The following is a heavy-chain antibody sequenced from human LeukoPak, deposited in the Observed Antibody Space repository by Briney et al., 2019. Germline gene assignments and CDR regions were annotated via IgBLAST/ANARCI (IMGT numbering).Heavy chain of an antibody. J-gene: IGHJ4*02. CDR2: IYTSGST. V-gene: IGHV4-61*02. D-gene: IGHD3-10*01. Sequence: PSQTLSLTCTVSGGSISSGSYYWSWIQQPAGKGLEWIGRIYTSGSTNYNPSLKSRVTISVDTSKNQFSLKLSSVTAADTAVYYCARWDTVRGNFDYWGQGTLVTVSS. CDR1: GGSISSGSYY. CDR3: ARWDTVRGNFDY.